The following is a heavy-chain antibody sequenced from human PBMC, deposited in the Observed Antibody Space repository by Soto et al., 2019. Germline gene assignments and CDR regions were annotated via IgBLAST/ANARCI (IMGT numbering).Heavy chain of an antibody. CDR1: GGSISSGDYY. CDR2: IYYSGST. J-gene: IGHJ4*02. V-gene: IGHV4-31*03. D-gene: IGHD6-13*01. Sequence: SETLSLTCTVSGGSISSGDYYWSWIRQHPGKGLEWIGYIYYSGSTYYNPSLKSRVTISVDTSKNQFSLKLSSVTAADTAVYYCARSIAAAVDFDYWGQGTLVTVSS. CDR3: ARSIAAAVDFDY.